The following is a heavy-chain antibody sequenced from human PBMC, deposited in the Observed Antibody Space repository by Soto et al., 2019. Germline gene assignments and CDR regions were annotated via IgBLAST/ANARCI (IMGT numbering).Heavy chain of an antibody. D-gene: IGHD3-10*01. V-gene: IGHV4-31*03. CDR3: ARGSSYYNLNY. J-gene: IGHJ4*02. CDR1: GPSISSGGYY. CDR2: IYYSGST. Sequence: TLSLTCTVSGPSISSGGYYWSWIRQHPGKGLEWIEYIYYSGSTYYNPSLKSRVTISVDTSKNQFSLKLTSVTAADTAVYYCARGSSYYNLNYWGQGTLVTVSS.